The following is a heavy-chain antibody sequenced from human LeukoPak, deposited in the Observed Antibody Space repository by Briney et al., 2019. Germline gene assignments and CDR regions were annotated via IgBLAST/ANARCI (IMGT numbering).Heavy chain of an antibody. CDR3: ARETPRAATAVDY. CDR1: GGSFSGYY. D-gene: IGHD2-21*02. V-gene: IGHV4-34*01. J-gene: IGHJ4*02. CDR2: INHSGSA. Sequence: MASGTLSLTCAVYGGSFSGYYWSWIRQPPGKGLEWIGEINHSGSANYNPSLKSRVTISVDTSKNQFSLKLSSVTAADTAVYYCARETPRAATAVDYWGQGTLVTVSS.